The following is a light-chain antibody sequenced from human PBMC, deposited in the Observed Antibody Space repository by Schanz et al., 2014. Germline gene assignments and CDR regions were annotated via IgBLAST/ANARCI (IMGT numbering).Light chain of an antibody. J-gene: IGKJ4*01. CDR2: WAS. Sequence: DIVMTQSPDSLAVSLGERATIHCKSSQSVLYSSNNKNYLAWYQQKPGQPPKLLIYWASTRESGVPDRFGGSGSGTDFTLTISSLQAEDVAVYYCQQYSGTPYAFGGGTRVEIK. CDR1: QSVLYSSNNKNY. V-gene: IGKV4-1*01. CDR3: QQYSGTPYA.